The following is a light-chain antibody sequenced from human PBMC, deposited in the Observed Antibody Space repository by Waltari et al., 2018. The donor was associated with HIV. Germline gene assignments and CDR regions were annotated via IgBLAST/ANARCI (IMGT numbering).Light chain of an antibody. V-gene: IGLV3-25*03. J-gene: IGLJ3*02. CDR1: ALPEQF. CDR2: KDD. Sequence: SYELTQPPSVSVSPGQTARTTCSGDALPEQFAYWYQQKAGQAPLMVIYKDDKRTSGIPDRFSGSMSGTTVTLIISGVQPEDEADYYCESADDSGDHWVFGGGTKLSVL. CDR3: ESADDSGDHWV.